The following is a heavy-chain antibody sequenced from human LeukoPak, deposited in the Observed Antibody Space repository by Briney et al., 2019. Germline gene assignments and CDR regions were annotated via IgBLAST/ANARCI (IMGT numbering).Heavy chain of an antibody. Sequence: WASVKVSCKASGGTFSSYAISWVRQAPGQGLEWMGRIIPILGIANYAQNFQGRVTITADKSTSKAYMELSSLRSEDTAVYYCARVGYSRSYWGTEYYFDYWGQGTLVTVSS. CDR3: ARVGYSRSYWGTEYYFDY. CDR1: GGTFSSYA. D-gene: IGHD1-26*01. V-gene: IGHV1-69*04. CDR2: IIPILGIA. J-gene: IGHJ4*02.